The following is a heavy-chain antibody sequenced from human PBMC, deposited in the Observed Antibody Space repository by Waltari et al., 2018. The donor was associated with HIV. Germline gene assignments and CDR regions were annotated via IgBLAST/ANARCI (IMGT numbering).Heavy chain of an antibody. CDR3: VANPDEGRFDP. V-gene: IGHV1-3*01. CDR2: IHVGNGDT. Sequence: QVQLVQSGAEVKKPGASVKVSCEASGYTFPNYAIHWVRQAPGQSLEWMGWIHVGNGDTKYSQKFQGRVTITRDTSASTAYMDLSSLRSEDTALYYCVANPDEGRFDPWGRGTLVTVSS. CDR1: GYTFPNYA. J-gene: IGHJ5*02.